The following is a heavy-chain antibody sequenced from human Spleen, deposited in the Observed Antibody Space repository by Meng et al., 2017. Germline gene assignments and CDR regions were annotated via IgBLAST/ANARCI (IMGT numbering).Heavy chain of an antibody. V-gene: IGHV1-8*02. D-gene: IGHD1-26*01. Sequence: VSVKVSCKASGYTFTGYYMVWVRQAPGQGLEWMGWMKPNSGNTGYAQKFQGRVTMTRNTSISTAYMELSSLRAEDTAVYYCARVDKEWELLLGWSRYGMEVWGQGTTVTVSS. CDR1: GYTFTGYY. J-gene: IGHJ6*02. CDR2: MKPNSGNT. CDR3: ARVDKEWELLLGWSRYGMEV.